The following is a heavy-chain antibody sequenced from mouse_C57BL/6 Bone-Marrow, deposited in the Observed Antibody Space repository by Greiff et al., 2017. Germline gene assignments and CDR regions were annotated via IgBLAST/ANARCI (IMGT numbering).Heavy chain of an antibody. Sequence: EVHLVESGPGLVKPSQSLSLTCSVTGFSITSGYYWNWIRQFPGNKLEWMGYISYDGSNNYNPSLKNRISITRDTSKNQFFLKLNSVTTEDTATYYCARDYITSVVAFYWYFDVWGTGTTVTVSS. J-gene: IGHJ1*03. V-gene: IGHV3-6*01. CDR2: ISYDGSN. CDR3: ARDYITSVVAFYWYFDV. CDR1: GFSITSGYY. D-gene: IGHD1-1*01.